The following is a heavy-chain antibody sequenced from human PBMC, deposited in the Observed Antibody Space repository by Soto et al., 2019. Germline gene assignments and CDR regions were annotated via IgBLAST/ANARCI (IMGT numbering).Heavy chain of an antibody. Sequence: QVQLVQSGAEVKKPGSSVKVSCKASGDTFSSYTINWVRQAPGQGLEWMGRIIPIFGIANYAQKFQGRVTIXXDXAXXTAYMELSSLRSEDTAVYYCARALTYGDYVDAFDIWGQGTMVTVSS. J-gene: IGHJ3*02. CDR2: IIPIFGIA. CDR1: GDTFSSYT. D-gene: IGHD4-17*01. V-gene: IGHV1-69*02. CDR3: ARALTYGDYVDAFDI.